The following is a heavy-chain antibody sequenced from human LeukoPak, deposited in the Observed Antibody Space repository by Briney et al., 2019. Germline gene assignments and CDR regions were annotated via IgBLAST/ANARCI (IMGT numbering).Heavy chain of an antibody. V-gene: IGHV3-23*01. D-gene: IGHD1-20*01. Sequence: PGGSLRLSCAASGFTFSSYAMHWVRQAPGKGLEWVSAISVSGGGTYYADSVKGRFTISRDNSRNTLYLQMNSLRAEDTAVYYCPRITAYDDSWGQGTLVTVSS. J-gene: IGHJ5*01. CDR2: ISVSGGGT. CDR3: PRITAYDDS. CDR1: GFTFSSYA.